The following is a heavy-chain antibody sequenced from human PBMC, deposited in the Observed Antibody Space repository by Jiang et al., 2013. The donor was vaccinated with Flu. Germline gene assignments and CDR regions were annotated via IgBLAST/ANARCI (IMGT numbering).Heavy chain of an antibody. D-gene: IGHD3-10*01. J-gene: IGHJ5*02. CDR1: GYTFTSYA. CDR2: INAGNGNT. Sequence: SGAEVKKPGASVKVSCKASGYTFTSYAMHWVRQAPGQRLEWMGWINAGNGNTKYSQKFQGRVTITRDTSASTAYMELSSLRSEDTAVYYCARESVGGFGELRDSFNWFDPWGQGTLVTVSS. CDR3: ARESVGGFGELRDSFNWFDP. V-gene: IGHV1-3*01.